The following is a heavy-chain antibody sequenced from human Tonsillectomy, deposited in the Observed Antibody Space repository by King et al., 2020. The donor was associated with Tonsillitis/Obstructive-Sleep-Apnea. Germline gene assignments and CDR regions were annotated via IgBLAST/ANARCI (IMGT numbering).Heavy chain of an antibody. CDR1: GFTFSNAW. Sequence: VQLVESGGGLVKPGGSLRLSCAASGFTFSNAWMSWVRQAPGKGLEWLGRIKSKTNGGTTDYAAPVKGRVTISRDVPKNTLYLQMNSLKTEDTAVYYCTRDRGYCSSTSCYYYYMDVWGKGTTVTVSS. CDR3: TRDRGYCSSTSCYYYYMDV. V-gene: IGHV3-15*01. CDR2: IKSKTNGGTT. D-gene: IGHD2-2*01. J-gene: IGHJ6*03.